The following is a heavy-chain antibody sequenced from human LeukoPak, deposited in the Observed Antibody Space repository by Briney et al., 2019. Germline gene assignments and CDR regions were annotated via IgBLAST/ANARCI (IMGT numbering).Heavy chain of an antibody. CDR3: ATPPHDYGDYYFDY. V-gene: IGHV3-30*03. Sequence: GRSPRLSCAASGFTFSTYGMHWVRQAPGKGLEWVAVISYDGSNKYYADSVKGRFTISRDNSKNTLYLQMNSLRVEDTAVYYCATPPHDYGDYYFDYWGQGTLVTVSS. CDR2: ISYDGSNK. CDR1: GFTFSTYG. J-gene: IGHJ4*02. D-gene: IGHD4-17*01.